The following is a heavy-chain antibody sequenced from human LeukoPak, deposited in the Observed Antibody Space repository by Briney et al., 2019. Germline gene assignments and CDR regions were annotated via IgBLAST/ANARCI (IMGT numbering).Heavy chain of an antibody. CDR1: GDSVSNKNTA. V-gene: IGHV6-1*01. J-gene: IGHJ5*02. D-gene: IGHD6-19*01. CDR3: ARAKAVAAPWDWFDP. Sequence: SQTLSLTCGISGDSVSNKNTAWNWIRQSPSRGLEWLGRTYYRSKWYNDYAVSVKSRITINPDTSKNQFSLQLNSVTPEDTAVYYCARAKAVAAPWDWFDPWGQGTLVTVSS. CDR2: TYYRSKWYN.